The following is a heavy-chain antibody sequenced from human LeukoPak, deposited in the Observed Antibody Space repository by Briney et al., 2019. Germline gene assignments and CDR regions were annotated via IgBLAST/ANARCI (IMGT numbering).Heavy chain of an antibody. CDR3: ARNRAAAGPYYFDY. V-gene: IGHV3-21*01. J-gene: IGHJ4*02. CDR1: GFTFSSYS. CDR2: ISSSSSYI. Sequence: GGSLRLSCAASGFTFSSYSMNWVRQTPRKGLEWVSSISSSSSYIYYADSVKGRFTISRDNAKNSLYLQMNSLRAEDTAVYYCARNRAAAGPYYFDYWGQGTLVTVSS. D-gene: IGHD6-13*01.